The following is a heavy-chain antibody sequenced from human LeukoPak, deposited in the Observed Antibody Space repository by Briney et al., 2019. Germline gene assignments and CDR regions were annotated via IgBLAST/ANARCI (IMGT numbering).Heavy chain of an antibody. CDR3: ARSASGYSYGYYLFDY. J-gene: IGHJ4*02. CDR1: GGSFSGYY. CDR2: IYYSGST. Sequence: SETLSLTCAVYGGSFSGYYWSWIRQPPGKGLEWIGYIYYSGSTYYNPSLKSRVTISVDTSKNQFSLKLSSVTAADTAVYYCARSASGYSYGYYLFDYWGQGTLVTVSS. V-gene: IGHV4-30-4*08. D-gene: IGHD5-18*01.